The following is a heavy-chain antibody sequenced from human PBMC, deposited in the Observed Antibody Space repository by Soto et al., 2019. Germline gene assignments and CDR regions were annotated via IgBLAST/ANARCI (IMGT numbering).Heavy chain of an antibody. CDR1: GFTFSNYI. J-gene: IGHJ6*02. Sequence: PGGSLRLSCAASGFTFSNYIMHWVRQAPGKGLDWVAIILHDGNNKYYADSVKGRFTISRDNSKNTLYLQMNSLRTEDTAVYYCAKGDVLVEVVARDYYGMDVWGQGTTVTVSS. D-gene: IGHD2-15*01. CDR2: ILHDGNNK. CDR3: AKGDVLVEVVARDYYGMDV. V-gene: IGHV3-30-3*01.